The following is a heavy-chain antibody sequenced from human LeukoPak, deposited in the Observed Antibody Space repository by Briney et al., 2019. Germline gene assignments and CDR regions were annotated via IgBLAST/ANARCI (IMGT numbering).Heavy chain of an antibody. CDR1: GFTFSSYA. J-gene: IGHJ4*02. CDR3: AKDPSIAAARQYFDY. D-gene: IGHD6-13*01. V-gene: IGHV3-23*01. CDR2: VSGSGGST. Sequence: GGSLRLSCAASGFTFSSYAMSWVRQAPGKGLEWVSAVSGSGGSTYYADSVKGRFTISRDNSKNTLYLQMNSLRAEDTAVYYCAKDPSIAAARQYFDYWGQGTLVTVSS.